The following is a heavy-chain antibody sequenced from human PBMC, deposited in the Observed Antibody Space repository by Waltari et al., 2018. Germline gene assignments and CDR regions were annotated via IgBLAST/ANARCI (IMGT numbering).Heavy chain of an antibody. Sequence: EVQLVQSGAEVKKPGESLKISCKGSGYSFTSYWNGWVRQMPGKGLEWMGIIYPGDSDTRYSPSFQGQVTISADKSISTAYLQWSSLKASDTAMYYCARLTRPHYDSSGYYFDYWGQGTLVTVSS. CDR1: GYSFTSYW. J-gene: IGHJ4*02. V-gene: IGHV5-51*01. D-gene: IGHD3-22*01. CDR3: ARLTRPHYDSSGYYFDY. CDR2: IYPGDSDT.